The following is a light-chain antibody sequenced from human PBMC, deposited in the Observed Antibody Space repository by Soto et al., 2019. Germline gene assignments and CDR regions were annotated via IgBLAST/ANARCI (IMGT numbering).Light chain of an antibody. Sequence: DIQMTQSPSSLSASVGDRVTITCPASQSISSYLNWYQQNPGKAPQLLIYAASSLQSGVPSRFSGSGSGTDFTLTISSLQPEDFATYYCQQSYRTPRTFGHGTKVEIK. CDR2: AAS. V-gene: IGKV1-39*01. CDR1: QSISSY. CDR3: QQSYRTPRT. J-gene: IGKJ1*01.